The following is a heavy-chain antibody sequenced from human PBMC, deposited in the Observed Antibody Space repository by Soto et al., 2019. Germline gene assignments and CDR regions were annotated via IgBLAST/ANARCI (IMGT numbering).Heavy chain of an antibody. V-gene: IGHV4-34*01. CDR2: INHSGST. CDR3: ARGLDSSGYYLGWFDP. Sequence: PSETLSLTCAVYGGSFSGYYWSWIRQPPGKGLEWIGEINHSGSTNYNPSLKSRATISVDTSKNQFSLKLSSVTAADTAVYYCARGLDSSGYYLGWFDPWGQGTLVTVSS. CDR1: GGSFSGYY. J-gene: IGHJ5*02. D-gene: IGHD3-22*01.